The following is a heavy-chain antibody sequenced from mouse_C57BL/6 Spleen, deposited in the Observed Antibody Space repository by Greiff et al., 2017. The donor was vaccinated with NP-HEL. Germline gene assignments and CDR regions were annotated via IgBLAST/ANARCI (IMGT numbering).Heavy chain of an antibody. Sequence: QVQLQQPGAELVMPGASVKLSCKASGYTFTSYWMHWVKQRPGQGLEWIGEIDPSDSYTNYNQKFKGKSTLTVDKSSSTAYMQLSSLTSEDSAVYYCARWNWEAWFAYWGQGTLVTVSA. J-gene: IGHJ3*01. V-gene: IGHV1-69*01. CDR1: GYTFTSYW. CDR3: ARWNWEAWFAY. D-gene: IGHD4-1*01. CDR2: IDPSDSYT.